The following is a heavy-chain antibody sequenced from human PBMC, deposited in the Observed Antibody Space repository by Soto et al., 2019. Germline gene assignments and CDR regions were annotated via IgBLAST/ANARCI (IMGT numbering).Heavy chain of an antibody. CDR3: AKSSLRYFDWSHDY. CDR1: GFTFSSYA. J-gene: IGHJ4*02. V-gene: IGHV3-23*01. D-gene: IGHD3-9*01. Sequence: GGSLRRSCAASGFTFSSYAMSWVRQAPGKGLEWVSAISGSGGSTYYADSVKGRFTISRDNSNNTLYLQMNSLRAEDTAVYYCAKSSLRYFDWSHDYWGQGTLVTVS. CDR2: ISGSGGST.